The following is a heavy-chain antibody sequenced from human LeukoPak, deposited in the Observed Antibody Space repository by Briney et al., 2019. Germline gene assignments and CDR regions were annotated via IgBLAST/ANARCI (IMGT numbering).Heavy chain of an antibody. V-gene: IGHV3-30*14. CDR1: GFSFSTYA. J-gene: IGHJ4*02. CDR3: ARALRGNSWYSAY. CDR2: ISVDGDDK. Sequence: GRSLRLSCVASGFSFSTYAMQWVRQPPGKGLEWVALISVDGDDKIYADSVKGRFTTSRDNSKNTLYLQVDGLRDDDTAVYYCARALRGNSWYSAYWGQGTLVTVSS. D-gene: IGHD6-13*01.